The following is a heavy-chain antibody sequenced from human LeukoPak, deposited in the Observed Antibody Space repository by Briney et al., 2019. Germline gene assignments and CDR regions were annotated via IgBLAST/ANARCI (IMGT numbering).Heavy chain of an antibody. J-gene: IGHJ6*03. CDR1: GGSISGNY. CDR3: AIAYCGGDCYSPYYYYMDV. Sequence: PSETLSLTCTVSGGSISGNYWTWIRQPAGKGLEWIGRLYTSGSTNYNPSLKSRVTMSVDTSKNQFSLKVSSVTAADTAMYYCAIAYCGGDCYSPYYYYMDVWGKGTTVTVSS. V-gene: IGHV4-4*07. D-gene: IGHD2-21*01. CDR2: LYTSGST.